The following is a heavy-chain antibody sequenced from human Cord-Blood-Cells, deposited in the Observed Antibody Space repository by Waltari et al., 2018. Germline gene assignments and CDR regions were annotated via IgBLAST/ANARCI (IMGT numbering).Heavy chain of an antibody. CDR1: GYTITSYA. Sequence: QVQLVQSGAEVKKPGASVQVSCKASGYTITSYAMHWLRQAPGQRLEWMGWINAGNGNTKYSQKFQGRVTITRDTSASTAYMELSSLRSEDTAVYYCARGGNGGNSNWYFDLWGRGTLVTVSS. CDR3: ARGGNGGNSNWYFDL. V-gene: IGHV1-3*01. CDR2: INAGNGNT. J-gene: IGHJ2*01. D-gene: IGHD2-21*02.